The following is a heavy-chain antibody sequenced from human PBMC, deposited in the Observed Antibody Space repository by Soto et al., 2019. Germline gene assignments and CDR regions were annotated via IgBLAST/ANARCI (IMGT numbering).Heavy chain of an antibody. D-gene: IGHD3-10*01. CDR2: ISGSGGST. V-gene: IGHV3-23*01. J-gene: IGHJ4*02. CDR3: AKDPVITMVRGVPSFDY. CDR1: GFTFSSYA. Sequence: EVQLLESGGGLVQPGGSLRLSCAASGFTFSSYAMSWVRQAPGKGLEWVSAISGSGGSTYYADSVKGRFTISRDNSKNTLYLQMNSLRAEDTAVYYWAKDPVITMVRGVPSFDYWGQGTLVTVSS.